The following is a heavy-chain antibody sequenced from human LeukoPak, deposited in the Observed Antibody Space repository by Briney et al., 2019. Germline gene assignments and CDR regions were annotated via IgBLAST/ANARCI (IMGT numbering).Heavy chain of an antibody. Sequence: GASVKVSCKASGYTFTGSYIHWVGQAPGQGLEGMGWINPNSGGTSSAQKFQGRVTMTRDTSVSPAYMELSRLRSDDTALYYCARETGYCSGGRCYFIYWGQGTLVTVSS. J-gene: IGHJ4*02. CDR2: INPNSGGT. V-gene: IGHV1-2*02. CDR1: GYTFTGSY. D-gene: IGHD2-15*01. CDR3: ARETGYCSGGRCYFIY.